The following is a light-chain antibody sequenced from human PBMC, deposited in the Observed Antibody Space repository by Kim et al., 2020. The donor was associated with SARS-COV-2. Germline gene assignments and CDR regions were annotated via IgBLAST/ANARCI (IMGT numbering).Light chain of an antibody. CDR2: EAS. Sequence: IQMTQSLSTLSASVGDTVPITCRASQSISGWLPWYQQKPGKAPTLLIFEASSLESGVPSRFSGSGSGTEFTLTINSLQPDDFATYYCQHYNSYSVTFGQGTRLEIK. CDR3: QHYNSYSVT. V-gene: IGKV1-5*03. CDR1: QSISGW. J-gene: IGKJ5*01.